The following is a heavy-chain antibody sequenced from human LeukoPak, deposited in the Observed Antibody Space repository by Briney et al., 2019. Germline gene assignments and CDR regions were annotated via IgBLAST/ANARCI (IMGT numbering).Heavy chain of an antibody. Sequence: GGSLRLSCAASGFTFSSYGMHWVRQAPGKGLEWVAVISYDGSNKYYADSVKSRFTISRDNSKNTLYLQMNSLRAEDTAVHYCAKDISMITFGGVDYWGQGTLVTVSS. CDR3: AKDISMITFGGVDY. V-gene: IGHV3-30*18. CDR1: GFTFSSYG. J-gene: IGHJ4*02. D-gene: IGHD3-16*01. CDR2: ISYDGSNK.